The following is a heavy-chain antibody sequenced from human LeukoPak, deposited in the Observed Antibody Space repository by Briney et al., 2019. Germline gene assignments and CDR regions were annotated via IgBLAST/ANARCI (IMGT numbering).Heavy chain of an antibody. Sequence: GSLRLSCAASGFTFSSYAMSWVRQAPGKGLEWVSAISGSGGSTYYADSVKGRFTISGDNSKNTLYLQMNSLRAEDTAVYYCAKDPHCGGDCYSKGGGDYWGQGTLVTVSS. CDR2: ISGSGGST. J-gene: IGHJ4*02. V-gene: IGHV3-23*01. CDR3: AKDPHCGGDCYSKGGGDY. D-gene: IGHD2-21*02. CDR1: GFTFSSYA.